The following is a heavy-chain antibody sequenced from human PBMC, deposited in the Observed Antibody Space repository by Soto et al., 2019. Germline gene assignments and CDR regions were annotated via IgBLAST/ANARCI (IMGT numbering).Heavy chain of an antibody. J-gene: IGHJ4*02. CDR2: SRDKAQGYST. CDR1: GFTFSDHY. D-gene: IGHD3-22*01. Sequence: VQLVESGGGLVQPGGSLRLSCAGSGFTFSDHYIDCVRQATGKGLEWVGRSRDKAQGYSTTYAASVKGRFTTSRYASKNSVYLQMNSLETEDTAVYYCVRTTYFYDSSGYTRPFDYWGQGTLVTASS. CDR3: VRTTYFYDSSGYTRPFDY. V-gene: IGHV3-72*01.